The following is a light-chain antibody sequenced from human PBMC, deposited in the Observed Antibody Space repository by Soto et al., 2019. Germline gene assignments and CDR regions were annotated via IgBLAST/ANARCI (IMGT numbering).Light chain of an antibody. Sequence: ETVMTQFPAPLSVSPGERATVSCRESQYVSTNLAWYQQQPGQPPRLLIYDISNRATGIPARFSGSGSETEFALTITSLQSEDFAVYYCKQYDTWPLTFGGGTKVDIK. J-gene: IGKJ4*01. CDR1: QYVSTN. CDR3: KQYDTWPLT. V-gene: IGKV3D-15*01. CDR2: DIS.